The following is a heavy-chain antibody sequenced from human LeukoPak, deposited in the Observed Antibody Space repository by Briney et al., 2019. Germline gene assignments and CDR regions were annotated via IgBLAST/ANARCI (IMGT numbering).Heavy chain of an antibody. Sequence: SETLSLTCTVSGGSISSSSYYWGWIRQPPGKGLEWIGSMYYSGSTYYNPSLKSRVTISVDTSKNQFSLKLSSVTAADTAVYYCARGIGALGYWGQGTLVTVSS. CDR2: MYYSGST. CDR3: ARGIGALGY. D-gene: IGHD3-3*01. CDR1: GGSISSSSYY. V-gene: IGHV4-39*01. J-gene: IGHJ4*02.